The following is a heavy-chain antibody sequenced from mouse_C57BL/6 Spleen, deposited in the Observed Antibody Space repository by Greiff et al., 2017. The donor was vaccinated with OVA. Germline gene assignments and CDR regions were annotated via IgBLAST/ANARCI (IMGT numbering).Heavy chain of an antibody. CDR1: GYTFPDYS. Sequence: VQLQQSGPELVKPGASVKISCKASGYTFPDYSLNWVKQRPGQGLEWIGWIYPGSGNTRSNEQFKGTATLTVDTSSSTAYMQLSSLTSEDSAVYFCARSGGRGMDYWGQGTSVTVSS. V-gene: IGHV1-84*01. CDR3: ARSGGRGMDY. D-gene: IGHD1-1*01. CDR2: IYPGSGNT. J-gene: IGHJ4*01.